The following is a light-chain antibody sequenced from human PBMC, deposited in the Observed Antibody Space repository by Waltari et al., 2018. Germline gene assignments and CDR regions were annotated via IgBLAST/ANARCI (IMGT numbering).Light chain of an antibody. CDR1: QSVLYSSNNKKY. J-gene: IGKJ2*01. Sequence: DIVLTQSPDSLAVSLGARDTINCKSSQSVLYSSNNKKYLAWYQQKPGQPPKLLIYWASTRESGVPDRFSGSGSGTDFTLSISSLQAEDVAVYYCQQYYTSPYTFGQGTKLEIK. CDR3: QQYYTSPYT. CDR2: WAS. V-gene: IGKV4-1*01.